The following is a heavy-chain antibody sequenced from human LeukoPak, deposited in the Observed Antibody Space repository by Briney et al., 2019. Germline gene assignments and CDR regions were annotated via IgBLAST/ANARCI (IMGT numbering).Heavy chain of an antibody. V-gene: IGHV1-2*02. CDR1: GYTFTGYY. Sequence: ASVKVSCKASGYTFTGYYMHWVRQAPGQGLEWMGWINPNSGGTNYAQKFQGRVTMTRDTSISTAYMELSRLRSDDTAVYYCARFLCLSSIAARPRAFDIWGQGTMVTVSS. CDR2: INPNSGGT. J-gene: IGHJ3*02. D-gene: IGHD6-6*01. CDR3: ARFLCLSSIAARPRAFDI.